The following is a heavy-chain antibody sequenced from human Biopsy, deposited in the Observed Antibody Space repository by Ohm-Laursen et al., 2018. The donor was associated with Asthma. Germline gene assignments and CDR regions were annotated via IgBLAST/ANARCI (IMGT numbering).Heavy chain of an antibody. V-gene: IGHV3-53*01. CDR2: IYSGGGT. CDR3: ARAYGGSFFSGAFDI. D-gene: IGHD4-23*01. J-gene: IGHJ3*02. Sequence: GSLRLSCTASGFTVSTNGMSWVRQPPGKGLEWVSVIYSGGGTYYADSVQGRVTISRDNSKNTLSLQMNSLRAEDTAVYYCARAYGGSFFSGAFDIWGQGTMVTVSP. CDR1: GFTVSTNG.